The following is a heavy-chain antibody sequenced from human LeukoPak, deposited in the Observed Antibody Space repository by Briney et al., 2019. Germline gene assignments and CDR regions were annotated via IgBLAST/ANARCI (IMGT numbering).Heavy chain of an antibody. CDR3: ARGTRLEPLPSFGY. Sequence: GASVKVSCKASGGTFSSYAISWVRQAPGQGLEWMGGIIPIFGTANYAQKFQGRVTITTDESTSTAYMELSSLRSEDTAVYYCARGTRLEPLPSFGYWGQGTLVTVSS. V-gene: IGHV1-69*05. J-gene: IGHJ4*02. CDR2: IIPIFGTA. CDR1: GGTFSSYA. D-gene: IGHD1-1*01.